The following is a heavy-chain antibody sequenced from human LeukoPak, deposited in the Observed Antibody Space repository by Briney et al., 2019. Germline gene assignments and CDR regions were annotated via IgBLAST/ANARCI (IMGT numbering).Heavy chain of an antibody. CDR3: AREIYYYDSSGYYRVGAFDI. D-gene: IGHD3-22*01. J-gene: IGHJ3*02. V-gene: IGHV4-4*02. CDR1: GGSISSSNW. Sequence: PSETLSLTCAVSGGSISSSNWWNWVRQPPGKGLEWIGEIYHSGSTNYNPSLKSRVTISVDKSKNQFSLKLSSVTAADTAVYYCAREIYYYDSSGYYRVGAFDIWGQGTMVTVSS. CDR2: IYHSGST.